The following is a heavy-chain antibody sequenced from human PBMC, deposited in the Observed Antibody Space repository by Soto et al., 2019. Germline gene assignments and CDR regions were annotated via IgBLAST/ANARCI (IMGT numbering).Heavy chain of an antibody. D-gene: IGHD3-16*01. CDR2: SNNDGSST. CDR1: GFTFSSYW. J-gene: IGHJ4*02. Sequence: GGSLRLSCAASGFTFSSYWMYWVRQAPGKGLVWVSRSNNDGSSTSYADSVKGRFTISRDNAKNTLYLQMNSLRVEDTAVYYCARGGDNWPFNYWGQGTLVTVSS. V-gene: IGHV3-74*01. CDR3: ARGGDNWPFNY.